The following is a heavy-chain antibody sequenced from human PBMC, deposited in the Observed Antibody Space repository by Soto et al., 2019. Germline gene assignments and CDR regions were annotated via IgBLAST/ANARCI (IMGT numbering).Heavy chain of an antibody. Sequence: ASVKVSCKASGYTFTGYYMHWVRQAPGQGLEWMGWINPNSGGTNYAQKFQGWVTMTRETSISTAYMELSRLGSDDTAVYYCAREGWGEVIAFDIWGQGTMVTVSS. V-gene: IGHV1-2*04. J-gene: IGHJ3*02. CDR1: GYTFTGYY. CDR2: INPNSGGT. D-gene: IGHD2-21*01. CDR3: AREGWGEVIAFDI.